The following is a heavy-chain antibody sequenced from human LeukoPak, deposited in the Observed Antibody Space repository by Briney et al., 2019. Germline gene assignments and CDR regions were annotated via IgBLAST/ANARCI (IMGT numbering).Heavy chain of an antibody. V-gene: IGHV1-18*01. Sequence: ASVKVSCKASGYTFTSYGISWVRQAPGQGLEWVGWISAYNGNTNYAQKLQGRVTMTTDTSTSTAYMELRGLRSDDTAVYYCARYEAVAGTSYYYYGMDVWGQGTTVTVSS. CDR3: ARYEAVAGTSYYYYGMDV. CDR2: ISAYNGNT. D-gene: IGHD6-19*01. J-gene: IGHJ6*02. CDR1: GYTFTSYG.